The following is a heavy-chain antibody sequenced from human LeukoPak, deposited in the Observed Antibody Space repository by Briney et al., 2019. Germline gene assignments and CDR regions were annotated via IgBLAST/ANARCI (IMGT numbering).Heavy chain of an antibody. CDR1: GSSLTSYW. CDR3: ARQTPYDSSGSSFDY. Sequence: PGESLQISCKGSGSSLTSYWIGWVRQLPGKGLEWMGIIYPGDSDTRYSPSFQGQVTISADKSISTAYLQWSSLKASDTAMYYCARQTPYDSSGSSFDYWGQGTLVTVSS. D-gene: IGHD3-22*01. V-gene: IGHV5-51*01. CDR2: IYPGDSDT. J-gene: IGHJ4*02.